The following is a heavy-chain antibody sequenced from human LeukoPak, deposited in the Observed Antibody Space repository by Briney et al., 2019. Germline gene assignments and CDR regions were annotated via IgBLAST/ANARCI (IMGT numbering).Heavy chain of an antibody. CDR1: GFTFTTYW. CDR3: SRWSAGSLDY. V-gene: IGHV3-7*01. D-gene: IGHD1-26*01. CDR2: IKQDGTEK. Sequence: GGSLRLSCAASGFTFTTYWMSWVRQAPGKGLEWVANIKQDGTEKYYVDSVKGRFTISRDNAKNSLYLQMNSLRAEDTAVYYCSRWSAGSLDYWGQGTPVTVSS. J-gene: IGHJ4*02.